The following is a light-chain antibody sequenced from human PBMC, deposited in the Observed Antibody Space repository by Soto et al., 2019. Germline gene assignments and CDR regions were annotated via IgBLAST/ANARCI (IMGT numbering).Light chain of an antibody. V-gene: IGKV3-20*01. Sequence: DIVLTQSPGTLSLSPGERATLSCGASQSVSSSYLAWYQQKPGQAPRLLIYGTSSRATGIPDRFSGSGSEIDFTLTISSLEPEDFAVFYCQQYGSFPITFGQGTRLEIK. CDR3: QQYGSFPIT. CDR1: QSVSSSY. J-gene: IGKJ5*01. CDR2: GTS.